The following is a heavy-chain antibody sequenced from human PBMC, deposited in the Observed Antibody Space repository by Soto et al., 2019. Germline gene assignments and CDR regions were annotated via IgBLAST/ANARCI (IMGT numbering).Heavy chain of an antibody. CDR3: ARLAKKTVTKDY. CDR1: GGSISSSSYY. Sequence: QLQLQESGPGLVKPSETLSLTCTVSGGSISSSSYYWGWIRQPPGKGLEWIGSIYYSGSTYYNPSLKSRVTISVDTSKNQFSLKLSSVTAADTAVYYCARLAKKTVTKDYWGQGTLVTVSS. V-gene: IGHV4-39*01. CDR2: IYYSGST. J-gene: IGHJ4*02. D-gene: IGHD4-17*01.